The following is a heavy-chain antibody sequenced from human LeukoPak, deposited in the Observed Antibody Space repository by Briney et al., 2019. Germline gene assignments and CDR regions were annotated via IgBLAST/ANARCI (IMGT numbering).Heavy chain of an antibody. CDR1: GYSITSGYY. J-gene: IGHJ6*03. CDR3: ARAESYMDV. D-gene: IGHD5-24*01. Sequence: SETLSLTCTVSGYSITSGYYWGWIRQPPGKGLEWIGSIFYSGSTYYNPSLKSRVTLSLDTSKNQFSLKLSSVTAADTAVHYCARAESYMDVWGKGTTVTISS. CDR2: IFYSGST. V-gene: IGHV4-38-2*02.